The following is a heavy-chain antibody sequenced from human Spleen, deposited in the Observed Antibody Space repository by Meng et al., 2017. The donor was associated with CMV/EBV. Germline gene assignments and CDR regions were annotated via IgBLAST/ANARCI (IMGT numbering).Heavy chain of an antibody. Sequence: GSLRLSCAASEFAFRSFTMHWVRQAPGKGLEWIGIIFYTENTYYNPSLKSRVTISVDTSKNQFALKVMSVTAADTAVYYCARGPYYGDSGPFDYWGQGTLVTVSS. CDR1: EFAFRSFT. CDR2: IFYTENT. V-gene: IGHV4-39*06. J-gene: IGHJ4*02. D-gene: IGHD3-22*01. CDR3: ARGPYYGDSGPFDY.